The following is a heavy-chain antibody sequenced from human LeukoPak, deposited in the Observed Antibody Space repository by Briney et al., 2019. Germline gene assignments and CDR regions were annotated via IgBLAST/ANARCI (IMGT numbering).Heavy chain of an antibody. CDR2: IRSKAYGGAT. CDR3: TRGGGWSSMDLSGY. V-gene: IGHV3-49*04. Sequence: GGSLRLSCAVSGFAFGSEAMSWVRQAPGRGLEWVGFIRSKAYGGATEYAASVKGRFTISRDDSKSIAYLQMNSLKTEDTAVYYCTRGGGWSSMDLSGYWGQGTLVTVSS. D-gene: IGHD6-19*01. J-gene: IGHJ4*02. CDR1: GFAFGSEA.